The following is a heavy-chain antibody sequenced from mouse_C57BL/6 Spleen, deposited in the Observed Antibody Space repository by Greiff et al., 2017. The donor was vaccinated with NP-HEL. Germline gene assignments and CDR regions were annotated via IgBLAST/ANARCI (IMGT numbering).Heavy chain of an antibody. CDR3: ARSGFYFDY. Sequence: QVQLQQPGAELVKPGASVKLSCKASGYTFTSYWMQWVKQRPGQGLEWIGEIDPSDCYTNYNQKFKGKATLTVDTSSSTAYMQLSSLTSEDSAGYCCARSGFYFDYWGQGTTLTVSS. CDR2: IDPSDCYT. D-gene: IGHD1-3*01. CDR1: GYTFTSYW. V-gene: IGHV1-50*01. J-gene: IGHJ2*01.